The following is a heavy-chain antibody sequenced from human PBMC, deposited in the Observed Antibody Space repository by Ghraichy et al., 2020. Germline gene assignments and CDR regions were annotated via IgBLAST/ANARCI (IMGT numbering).Heavy chain of an antibody. J-gene: IGHJ3*02. Sequence: ASVKVSCKASGYTFTSYGISWVRQAPGQGLEWMGWISAYNGNTNYAQKLQGRVTMTTDTSTSTAYMELRSLRSDDTAVYYCARDLGEDIVVVPAAWPNFDIWGQGTMVTVSS. CDR3: ARDLGEDIVVVPAAWPNFDI. V-gene: IGHV1-18*01. D-gene: IGHD2-2*01. CDR2: ISAYNGNT. CDR1: GYTFTSYG.